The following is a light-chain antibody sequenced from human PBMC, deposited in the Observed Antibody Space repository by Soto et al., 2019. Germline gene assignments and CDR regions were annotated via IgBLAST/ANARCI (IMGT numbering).Light chain of an antibody. CDR3: QESYSSPYT. V-gene: IGKV1-39*01. CDR1: QSIRRY. Sequence: DIQMTQSPSSLSASVGDRVTITCRASQSIRRYLNWYQHKPGQAPNLLIYAVSNLQSGVPSRFSGSGSGTDFTLSISSLQSEDFATYYCQESYSSPYTFGQGTKVDIK. CDR2: AVS. J-gene: IGKJ2*01.